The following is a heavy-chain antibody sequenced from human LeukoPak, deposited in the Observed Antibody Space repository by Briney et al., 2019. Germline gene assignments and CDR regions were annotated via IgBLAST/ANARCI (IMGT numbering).Heavy chain of an antibody. CDR1: GGPISSGSYY. CDR2: IYTSGST. CDR3: ARSDVDTAMVPTG. V-gene: IGHV4-61*02. D-gene: IGHD5-18*01. J-gene: IGHJ4*02. Sequence: PSETLSLTCTVSGGPISSGSYYWSWIRQPAGKGLVWIGRIYTSGSTNYTPSLKSRVTISVDTSKNQFSLKLSSVTAADTAVYYCARSDVDTAMVPTGWGQGTLVTVSS.